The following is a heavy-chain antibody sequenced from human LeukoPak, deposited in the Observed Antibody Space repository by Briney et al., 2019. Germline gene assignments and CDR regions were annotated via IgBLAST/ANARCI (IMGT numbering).Heavy chain of an antibody. CDR3: ARTLWFGDPVDWFDP. J-gene: IGHJ5*02. D-gene: IGHD3-10*01. V-gene: IGHV1-18*04. Sequence: GASVKVSCKASGYAFTSYGISWVRQAPGQGLEWMGWISAYNGNTNYAQKLQGRVTMTTDTSTSTAYMELRSLRSDDTAVYYCARTLWFGDPVDWFDPWGQGTLLTVSS. CDR1: GYAFTSYG. CDR2: ISAYNGNT.